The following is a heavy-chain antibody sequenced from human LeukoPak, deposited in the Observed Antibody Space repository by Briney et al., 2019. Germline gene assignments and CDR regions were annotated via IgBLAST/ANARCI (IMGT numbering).Heavy chain of an antibody. D-gene: IGHD3-10*01. CDR2: IIPILGIA. V-gene: IGHV1-69*04. Sequence: GASVKVSCKASGGTFSSYAISWVRQAPGQGLEWMGRIIPILGIANYAQKFQGRVTITADKSTSTAYMELSSLRSEDTAVYYCARDRGRGYYYGSGRPFDYWGQGTLVTVSS. J-gene: IGHJ4*02. CDR1: GGTFSSYA. CDR3: ARDRGRGYYYGSGRPFDY.